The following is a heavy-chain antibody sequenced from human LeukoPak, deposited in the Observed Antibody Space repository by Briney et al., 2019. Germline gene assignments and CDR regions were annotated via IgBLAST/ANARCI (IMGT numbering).Heavy chain of an antibody. Sequence: GRSLRLSCAASGFTFSSYGMHWVRQAPGKGLEWVAVISYDGSNKYYADSVKGRFTISRDNSKNTLYLQMNSLRAEDTAVYYCVKEAYDSKGFDYWGQGTLVTVSS. J-gene: IGHJ4*02. CDR2: ISYDGSNK. CDR1: GFTFSSYG. V-gene: IGHV3-30*18. CDR3: VKEAYDSKGFDY. D-gene: IGHD3-22*01.